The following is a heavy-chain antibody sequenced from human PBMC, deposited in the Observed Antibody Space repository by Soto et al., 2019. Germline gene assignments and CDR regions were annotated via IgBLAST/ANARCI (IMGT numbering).Heavy chain of an antibody. D-gene: IGHD1-26*01. Sequence: GASVKVSCKASGYTFTSYYINWVPQATGQGLEWMGWMNPNSGNTGYAQKFQGRVTMTRNTSISTAYMELSSLRSEDTAVYYCARDAAVGLFDYWGQGTLVTVSS. CDR3: ARDAAVGLFDY. CDR1: GYTFTSYY. V-gene: IGHV1-8*01. J-gene: IGHJ4*02. CDR2: MNPNSGNT.